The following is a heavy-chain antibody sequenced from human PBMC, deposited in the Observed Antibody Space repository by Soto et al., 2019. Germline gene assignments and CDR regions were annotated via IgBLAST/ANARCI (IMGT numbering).Heavy chain of an antibody. V-gene: IGHV3-21*01. CDR1: GFTFTRYS. CDR3: ARESEDLTSNFDY. J-gene: IGHJ4*02. Sequence: PGGSLRLSCAASGFTFTRYSMNWVRQAPGKGLKWVSSISSTTNYIYYADSMKGRFTVSRDNAKNSVYLEMNSLSAEDTAVYYCARESEDLTSNFDYWGQGTRVTVSS. CDR2: ISSTTNYI.